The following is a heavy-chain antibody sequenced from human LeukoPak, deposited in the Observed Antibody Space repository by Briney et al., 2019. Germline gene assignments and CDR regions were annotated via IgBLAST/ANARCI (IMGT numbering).Heavy chain of an antibody. CDR3: ARDYGDHNWFDP. Sequence: GGSLRLSCAASGFTFSSYSMNWVRQAPGKGLEWVSSISSSSSYIYYADSVKGRLTISRDNAKNSLYLQMNSLRAEDTAVYYCARDYGDHNWFDPWGQGTLVTVSS. D-gene: IGHD4-17*01. V-gene: IGHV3-21*01. CDR1: GFTFSSYS. CDR2: ISSSSSYI. J-gene: IGHJ5*02.